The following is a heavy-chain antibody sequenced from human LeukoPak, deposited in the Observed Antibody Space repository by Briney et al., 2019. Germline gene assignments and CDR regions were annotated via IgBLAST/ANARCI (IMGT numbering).Heavy chain of an antibody. CDR1: GGSISSGDYY. CDR2: IYHSGST. CDR3: ARTGYSYGHFDY. Sequence: PSETLSLTCTVSGGSISSGDYYWSWIRQPPGKGLEWIGYIYHSGSTYYNPSLKSRVTISVDRSKNQFSLKLSSVTAADTAVYYCARTGYSYGHFDYWGQGTLVTVSS. J-gene: IGHJ4*02. V-gene: IGHV4-30-2*01. D-gene: IGHD5-18*01.